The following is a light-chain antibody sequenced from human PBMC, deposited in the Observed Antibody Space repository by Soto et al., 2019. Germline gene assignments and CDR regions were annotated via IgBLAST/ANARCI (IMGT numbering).Light chain of an antibody. CDR2: DAS. CDR3: QQRNIWPIT. Sequence: EIVLTQSPAILSLSPGERATLSCRASQSVSSYLAWYQQKFGQAPRLLISDASNRATGIPARFSGSGSGTDFTLTISSLEPEDFAVYYCQQRNIWPITFGQGTRL. J-gene: IGKJ5*01. V-gene: IGKV3-11*01. CDR1: QSVSSY.